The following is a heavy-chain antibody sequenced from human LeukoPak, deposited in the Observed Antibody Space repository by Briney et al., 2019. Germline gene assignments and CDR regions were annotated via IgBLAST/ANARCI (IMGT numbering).Heavy chain of an antibody. CDR1: GYTFTGYY. CDR3: ARHTLYGSGSYYVYYFDY. V-gene: IGHV1-2*02. Sequence: ASVKVSCKASGYTFTGYYMHWVRQAPGQGPEWMGWINPNSGGTNYAQKLQGRVTMTTDTSTSAAYMELRSLRSDDTAVYYCARHTLYGSGSYYVYYFDYWGQGTLVTVSS. CDR2: INPNSGGT. J-gene: IGHJ4*02. D-gene: IGHD3-10*01.